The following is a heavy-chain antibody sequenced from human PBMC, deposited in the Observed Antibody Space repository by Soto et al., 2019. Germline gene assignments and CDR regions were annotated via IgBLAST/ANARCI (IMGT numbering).Heavy chain of an antibody. CDR3: ARAQSMATVTSFDY. D-gene: IGHD4-17*01. CDR2: ISYDGSNK. CDR1: GFTFSSYA. J-gene: IGHJ4*02. Sequence: QVQLVESGGGVVQPGRSLRLSCAASGFTFSSYAMHWVRQAPGKGLEWVAVISYDGSNKYYADSVKGRFTISRDNSKNTLYLQMNRLRAEDTAVYYCARAQSMATVTSFDYWGQGTLVTVSS. V-gene: IGHV3-30-3*01.